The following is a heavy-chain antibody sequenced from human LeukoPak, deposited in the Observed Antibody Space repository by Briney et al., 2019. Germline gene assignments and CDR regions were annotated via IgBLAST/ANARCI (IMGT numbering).Heavy chain of an antibody. D-gene: IGHD5-12*01. V-gene: IGHV3-23*01. Sequence: GGSLRLSCAASGFTFSNYAMTWVRQAPGKGLEWVSGIRGSGGNTYYADSVKGRFTISRDNSKNTLYLQMNSLRDEDTAVYCCAKANVDGDYYYMDVWGKGTTVTVSS. CDR1: GFTFSNYA. CDR2: IRGSGGNT. CDR3: AKANVDGDYYYMDV. J-gene: IGHJ6*03.